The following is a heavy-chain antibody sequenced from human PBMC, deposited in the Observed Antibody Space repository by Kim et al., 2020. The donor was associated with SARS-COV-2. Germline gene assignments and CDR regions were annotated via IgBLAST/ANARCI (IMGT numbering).Heavy chain of an antibody. D-gene: IGHD2-21*01. CDR2: ISGGGVNK. J-gene: IGHJ6*02. V-gene: IGHV3-23*01. Sequence: GGSLRLSCVASGFTFDIYAMSWVRQAPGKGLEWVSVISGGGVNKFYADSVRGRFTISRDNSKNTLFLQMNSLRDEDTALYYCAKVVIMDDYNYYYYYAMGVWGQGTTVTVSS. CDR3: AKVVIMDDYNYYYYYAMGV. CDR1: GFTFDIYA.